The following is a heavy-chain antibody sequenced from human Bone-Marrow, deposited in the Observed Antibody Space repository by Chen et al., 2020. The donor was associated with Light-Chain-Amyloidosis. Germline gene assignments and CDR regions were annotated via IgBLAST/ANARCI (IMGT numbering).Heavy chain of an antibody. D-gene: IGHD4-4*01. CDR2: VYYSGRT. V-gene: IGHV4-39*01. CDR1: GGSTRSSSHY. Sequence: QLQESGRRLMKPSETLSLTCSVSGGSTRSSSHYWGWIRQPPRKGLEWIGSVYYSGRTYYSPSLKSRVTISIDTSKNQFTRRLTSVTAADSAVYVWARAVDYSNYGWFDPWGQGTLVTVSS. J-gene: IGHJ5*02. CDR3: ARAVDYSNYGWFDP.